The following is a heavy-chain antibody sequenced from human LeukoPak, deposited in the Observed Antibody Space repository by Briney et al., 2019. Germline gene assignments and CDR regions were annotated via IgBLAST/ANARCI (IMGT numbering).Heavy chain of an antibody. CDR3: ASHSGAYYFDY. CDR1: GGSISSYY. Sequence: SETLSLTCTVSGGSISSYYWSWIRQPPGKGLEWIGYIYYSGSTDYNPSLKSRVTISVDTSKNQFSLKLSSVTAADTAVYYCASHSGAYYFDYWGQGTLVNVSS. CDR2: IYYSGST. V-gene: IGHV4-59*01. D-gene: IGHD2-15*01. J-gene: IGHJ4*02.